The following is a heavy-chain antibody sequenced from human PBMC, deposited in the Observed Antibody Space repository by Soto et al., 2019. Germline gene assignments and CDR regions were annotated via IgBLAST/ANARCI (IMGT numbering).Heavy chain of an antibody. V-gene: IGHV3-74*01. CDR3: ARGDRGGFDL. Sequence: EVQLVESGGGLVQPVESLRLSCAASGFSFDYYWMHWVRQAPGKGLVWVSRVHSDGTTTTYADSVKGRFTISRDNARKTVSLQMSSLRAEDTAIYYCARGDRGGFDLWGHGTVVTVSS. J-gene: IGHJ3*01. CDR1: GFSFDYYW. CDR2: VHSDGTTT. D-gene: IGHD3-10*01.